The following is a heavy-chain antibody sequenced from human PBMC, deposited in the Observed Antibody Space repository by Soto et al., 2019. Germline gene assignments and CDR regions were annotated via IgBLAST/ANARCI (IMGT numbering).Heavy chain of an antibody. Sequence: ASVKVSCKVSGYTFTSYDINWVRQATGQGLEWMGWMNPNSGNTGYAQKFQGRVTMTRNTSISTAYMELSSLRSEDTAVYYCARGLVVPPQYYYYYGMDVWGQGTTVTVSS. CDR2: MNPNSGNT. V-gene: IGHV1-8*01. CDR1: GYTFTSYD. J-gene: IGHJ6*02. D-gene: IGHD2-8*02. CDR3: ARGLVVPPQYYYYYGMDV.